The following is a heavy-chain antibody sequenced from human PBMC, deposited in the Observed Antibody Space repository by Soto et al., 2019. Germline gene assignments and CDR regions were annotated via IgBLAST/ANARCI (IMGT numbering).Heavy chain of an antibody. CDR2: INHSGST. CDR3: ARVRFPFCTNGVCYPLDY. V-gene: IGHV4-34*01. D-gene: IGHD2-8*01. Sequence: SETLSLTCAVYGGSFSGYYWSWIRQPPGKGLEWIGEINHSGSTNYNPSLKSRVTISVDTSKNQFSLKLSSVTAADTAVYYCARVRFPFCTNGVCYPLDYWGQGTLVTVSS. J-gene: IGHJ4*02. CDR1: GGSFSGYY.